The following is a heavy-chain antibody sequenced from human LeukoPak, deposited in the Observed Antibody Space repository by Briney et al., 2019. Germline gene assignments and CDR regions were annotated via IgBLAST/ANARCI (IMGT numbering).Heavy chain of an antibody. CDR2: IIPIFGSS. D-gene: IGHD5-18*01. CDR1: GGTFNNYA. Sequence: ASVKVSCKASGGTFNNYAINWVRQAPGQGLEWMGGIIPIFGSSNYAQKFQGRVTITADESTTTAYMELSSLRSEDTAVYYCARVSHTELSTWFDPWGQGTLVTVSS. CDR3: ARVSHTELSTWFDP. V-gene: IGHV1-69*13. J-gene: IGHJ5*02.